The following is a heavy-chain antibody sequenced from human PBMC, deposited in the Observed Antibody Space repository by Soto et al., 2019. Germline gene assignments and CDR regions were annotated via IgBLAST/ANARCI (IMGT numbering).Heavy chain of an antibody. CDR2: IYPGDSDA. Sequence: VESLKISCKGSGYSFTSYWIGWVRQMPGKGLEWMGIIYPGDSDARYSPSFQGQVTISADKSISTAYLQWSSLKASDTAMYYCARPAYSSGWYSAFDIWGQGTMVTVSS. CDR3: ARPAYSSGWYSAFDI. J-gene: IGHJ3*02. CDR1: GYSFTSYW. V-gene: IGHV5-51*01. D-gene: IGHD6-19*01.